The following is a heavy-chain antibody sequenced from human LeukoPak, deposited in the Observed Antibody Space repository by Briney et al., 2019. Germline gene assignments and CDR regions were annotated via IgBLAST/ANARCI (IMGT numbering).Heavy chain of an antibody. V-gene: IGHV4-39*01. D-gene: IGHD4-17*01. J-gene: IGHJ4*02. CDR3: ARLGHDYGSLKIDY. Sequence: PSETLSLTCNVSGDYIITNSYYWGWIRQPPGTGLVWIGTVYYTENTYHNPSLKSRVTVSIDTSKNQFSLKLTSVTAADTAVYYCARLGHDYGSLKIDYWGQGTLVTVSS. CDR1: GDYIITNSYY. CDR2: VYYTENT.